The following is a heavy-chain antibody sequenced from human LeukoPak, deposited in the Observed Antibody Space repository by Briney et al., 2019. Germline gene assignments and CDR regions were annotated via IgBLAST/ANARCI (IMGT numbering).Heavy chain of an antibody. D-gene: IGHD2-15*01. CDR2: IYHSGST. CDR1: GGSISSSNW. V-gene: IGHV4-4*02. CDR3: ARDSSTYCSGGSCYPTDWFDP. J-gene: IGHJ5*02. Sequence: PSGTLSLTCAVSGGSISSSNWWSWVRQPPGKGLEWIGEIYHSGSTNYNPSLKSRVTISVDKSKNQFSLKLSSVTAADTAVYYCARDSSTYCSGGSCYPTDWFDPWGQGTLVTVSS.